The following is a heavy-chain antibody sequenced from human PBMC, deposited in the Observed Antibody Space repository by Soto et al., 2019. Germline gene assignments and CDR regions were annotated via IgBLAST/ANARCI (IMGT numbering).Heavy chain of an antibody. D-gene: IGHD3-10*01. V-gene: IGHV1-8*01. CDR1: GYTFTSYD. J-gene: IGHJ6*02. CDR3: ARELNLVRGVIRYYYYGMEV. CDR2: MNPNSGNT. Sequence: ASVKVSCKASGYTFTSYDINWVRQATGQGLEWMGWMNPNSGNTGYAQKFQGRVTMTRNTSISTAYMELSSLRSEDTAVYYCARELNLVRGVIRYYYYGMEVWRQGTTVTVS.